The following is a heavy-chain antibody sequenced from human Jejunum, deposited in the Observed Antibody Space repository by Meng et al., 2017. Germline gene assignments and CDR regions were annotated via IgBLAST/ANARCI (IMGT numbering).Heavy chain of an antibody. CDR2: ISNDARKT. Sequence: GGSLRLSCTASGFTFAAYYMHWVRQAPGKGLEWVSRISNDARKTNYADSVKGRFTISRDNARNTLFLQMNSLRDEDTAVYYCARLSYIDASAFSDDWGRGTLVTVSS. V-gene: IGHV3-74*01. J-gene: IGHJ4*02. CDR1: GFTFAAYY. CDR3: ARLSYIDASAFSDD. D-gene: IGHD2-8*01.